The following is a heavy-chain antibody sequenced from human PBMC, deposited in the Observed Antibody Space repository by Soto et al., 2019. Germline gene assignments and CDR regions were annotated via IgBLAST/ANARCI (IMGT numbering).Heavy chain of an antibody. Sequence: LETLSLTCSVSWGSITTNGDYWGLIPKPPGKGLQWIGNVYSTGSTFSHPSLTSRVFISVDTSKNKFSLRLTSVTAADTAVYYCARSHYTYGLLIDYWGPGIMVTVSS. V-gene: IGHV4-39*01. CDR2: VYSTGST. CDR1: WGSITTNGDY. CDR3: ARSHYTYGLLIDY. D-gene: IGHD2-8*01. J-gene: IGHJ4*02.